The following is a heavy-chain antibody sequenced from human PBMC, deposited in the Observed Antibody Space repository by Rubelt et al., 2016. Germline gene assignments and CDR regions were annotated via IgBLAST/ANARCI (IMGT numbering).Heavy chain of an antibody. D-gene: IGHD6-13*01. J-gene: IGHJ6*02. Sequence: QVQLVQSGAEVKKPGASVKVSCRASGYSFTSYAMHWVRQAPGQRLEWMGWINAGDGNTKYSQNFQGRVTITRDTSASTGYMELGSLRSEDTAVYYCAREYSSTWYDGMDVWGQGTTVTVSS. V-gene: IGHV1-3*01. CDR1: GYSFTSYA. CDR3: AREYSSTWYDGMDV. CDR2: INAGDGNT.